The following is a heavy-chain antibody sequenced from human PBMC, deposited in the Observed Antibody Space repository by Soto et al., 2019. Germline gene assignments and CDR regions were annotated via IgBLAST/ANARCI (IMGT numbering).Heavy chain of an antibody. Sequence: ASVKVSCKASGYTFTSYYMHWVRQAPGQRLEWMGWINAGNGNTKYSQKFQGRVTITRDTSASTAYMELSSLRSEDTAVYYCARARDRITIFGVVTQYYFDYWGQGTLVTVSS. D-gene: IGHD3-3*01. J-gene: IGHJ4*02. CDR2: INAGNGNT. CDR3: ARARDRITIFGVVTQYYFDY. CDR1: GYTFTSYY. V-gene: IGHV1-3*01.